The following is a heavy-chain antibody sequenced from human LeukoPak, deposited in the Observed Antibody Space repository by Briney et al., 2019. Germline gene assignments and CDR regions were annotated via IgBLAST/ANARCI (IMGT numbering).Heavy chain of an antibody. CDR3: AKGRTLVGATGWGYFDY. CDR1: GFTFSSYG. V-gene: IGHV3-30*18. Sequence: GGSLRLSCAASGFTFSSYGMHWVRQAPGKGLEWVAVISYDGSNKYYADSVKGRFTISRDNSKNTLYLQMNSLRAEDTAVYYCAKGRTLVGATGWGYFDYWGQGTLVTVSS. D-gene: IGHD1-26*01. CDR2: ISYDGSNK. J-gene: IGHJ4*02.